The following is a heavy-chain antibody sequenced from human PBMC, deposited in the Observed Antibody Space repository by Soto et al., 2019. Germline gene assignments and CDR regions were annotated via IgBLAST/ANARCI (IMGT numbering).Heavy chain of an antibody. CDR1: GGSISVYY. D-gene: IGHD3-9*01. CDR2: VYDNGRP. Sequence: PSETLSLTCTISGGSISVYYWSLIRQSPRQGLEWIGYVYDNGRPYYSPSLKSRVTISADTSKNQISLKLTSATAADTAVYYCARGVGSSPPRYWGRGTLVTVSS. V-gene: IGHV4-59*01. CDR3: ARGVGSSPPRY. J-gene: IGHJ4*02.